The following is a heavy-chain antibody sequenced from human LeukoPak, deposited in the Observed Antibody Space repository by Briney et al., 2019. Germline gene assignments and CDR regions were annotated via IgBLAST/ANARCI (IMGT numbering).Heavy chain of an antibody. CDR3: ARAEVGYYYGSGVVTWFDP. D-gene: IGHD3-10*01. CDR1: GYTFTGYY. CDR2: INPNSGGT. J-gene: IGHJ5*02. V-gene: IGHV1-2*02. Sequence: ASVKVSCKASGYTFTGYYMHWVRQAPGQGLECMGWINPNSGGTNYAQKFQGRVTVTRDTSISTAYMELSRLRSDDTAVYYCARAEVGYYYGSGVVTWFDPWGQGTLVTVSS.